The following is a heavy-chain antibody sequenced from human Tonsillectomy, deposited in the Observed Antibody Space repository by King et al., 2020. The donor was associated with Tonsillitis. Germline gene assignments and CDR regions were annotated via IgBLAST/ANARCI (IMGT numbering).Heavy chain of an antibody. V-gene: IGHV3-30*18. CDR1: GFTFSSYG. J-gene: IGHJ4*02. Sequence: VQLVESGGGVVQPGGSLRLSCAASGFTFSSYGMHWVRQAPGKGLEWVAVIAYDGSNKKYAESVTGRFTISRDNSKKTRYLQMNSLRVEDTAVYYCAKEEGGLEYWGQGTLGTVPP. CDR2: IAYDGSNK. CDR3: AKEEGGLEY. D-gene: IGHD1-26*01.